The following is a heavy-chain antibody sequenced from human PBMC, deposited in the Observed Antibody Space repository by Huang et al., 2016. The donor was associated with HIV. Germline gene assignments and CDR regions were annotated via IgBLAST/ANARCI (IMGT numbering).Heavy chain of an antibody. D-gene: IGHD3-9*01. V-gene: IGHV4-59*11. CDR2: IFSIGRT. Sequence: QVQLQESGPRLVKPSENLSLTCTVSGDSISSRCWSWIRQPPGKGLEWVGSIFSIGRTNSNPSLKSRVTISVETSTNQFSLKWGSVTAADTAVYYCARVYMDYDILTGHYRVVTFDIWGQGTMVTVSS. J-gene: IGHJ3*02. CDR3: ARVYMDYDILTGHYRVVTFDI. CDR1: GDSISSRC.